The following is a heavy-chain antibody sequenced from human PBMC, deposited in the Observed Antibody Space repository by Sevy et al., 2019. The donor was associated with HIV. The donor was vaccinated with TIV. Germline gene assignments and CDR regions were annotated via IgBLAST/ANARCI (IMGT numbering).Heavy chain of an antibody. D-gene: IGHD3-16*01. CDR2: IYSDGRT. V-gene: IGHV3-53*01. Sequence: GGSLRLSCVVSGFSVSSNYMSWVRQAPGKGLEWVSNIYSDGRTYYADSVRGRFTISRDTSKNTVYLEMKSLGAEDTAVYYCTREDSVLGEDNYYGMDVWGHGTTVTVSS. CDR3: TREDSVLGEDNYYGMDV. J-gene: IGHJ6*02. CDR1: GFSVSSNY.